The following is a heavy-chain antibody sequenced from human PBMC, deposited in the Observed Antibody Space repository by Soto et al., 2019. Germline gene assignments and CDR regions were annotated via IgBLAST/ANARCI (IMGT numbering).Heavy chain of an antibody. CDR1: GFTFTSYA. J-gene: IGHJ6*02. V-gene: IGHV3-23*01. CDR2: VSGSAGRA. CDR3: AKVTSARVFYFGLDV. D-gene: IGHD2-2*01. Sequence: VQLLESGGELVQPGGSLRLSCAASGFTFTSYAMSWVRQTPGKGLEWVSIVSGSAGRAYYADSVKGRFTISRDNSKNTLSLQMDSLSAEDTAVYYCAKVTSARVFYFGLDVWGQGTTVTVSS.